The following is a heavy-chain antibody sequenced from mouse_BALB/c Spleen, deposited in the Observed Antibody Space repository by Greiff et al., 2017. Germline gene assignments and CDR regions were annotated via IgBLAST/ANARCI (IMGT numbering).Heavy chain of an antibody. CDR1: GYTFTSYN. CDR2: IYPGNGDT. D-gene: IGHD5-1*01. CDR3: ARGVDLPHGGTCDY. J-gene: IGHJ2*01. Sequence: QVQLQQPGAELVKPGASVKMSCKASGYTFTSYNMHWVKQTPGQGLEWIGAIYPGNGDTSYNQKFKGKATLTADKSSSTAYMQLSSLTSEDSAVYYCARGVDLPHGGTCDYWGQGTTLTVSS. V-gene: IGHV1-12*01.